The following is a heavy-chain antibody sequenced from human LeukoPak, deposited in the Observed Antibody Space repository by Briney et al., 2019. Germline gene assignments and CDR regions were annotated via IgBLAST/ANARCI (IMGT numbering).Heavy chain of an antibody. CDR3: ARDSLDRVAVAGRRAFDI. CDR2: IWYDGSNK. D-gene: IGHD6-19*01. CDR1: GFTFSSYG. J-gene: IGHJ3*02. Sequence: GGSLRLSCAASGFTFSSYGMHWVRQAPGKGLEWVAVIWYDGSNKYYADSVKGRFTISRDNSKNTLYLQMNSLRAEDTAVYYCARDSLDRVAVAGRRAFDIWGQGTMVTVSS. V-gene: IGHV3-33*01.